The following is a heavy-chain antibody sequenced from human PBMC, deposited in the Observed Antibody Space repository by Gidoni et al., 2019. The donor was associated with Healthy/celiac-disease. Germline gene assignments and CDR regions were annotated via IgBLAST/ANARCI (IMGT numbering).Heavy chain of an antibody. V-gene: IGHV4-39*01. CDR1: GGSISSSSYY. CDR2: IYYSGST. J-gene: IGHJ4*02. Sequence: QLQLQESGPGLVKPSETLSLTCTVSGGSISSSSYYWCWIRQPPGKGLEWIGSIYYSGSTYYNPSLKSRVTISVDTSKNQFSLKLSSVTAADTAVYYCARTGIAAAGNPGFDYWGQGTLVTVSS. D-gene: IGHD6-13*01. CDR3: ARTGIAAAGNPGFDY.